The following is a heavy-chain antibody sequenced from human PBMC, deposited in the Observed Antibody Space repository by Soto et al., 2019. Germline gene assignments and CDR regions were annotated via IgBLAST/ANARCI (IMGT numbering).Heavy chain of an antibody. CDR2: IIPIFGTA. J-gene: IGHJ6*02. V-gene: IGHV1-69*13. CDR1: GGTFSSYA. Sequence: SVKVSCKASGGTFSSYASSWVRQAPGQGLEWMGGIIPIFGTANYAQKFQGRVTITADESTSTAYMELSSLRSEDTAVYYCARGIAAAAGPVYYYYGMDVWGQGTTVTVSS. D-gene: IGHD6-13*01. CDR3: ARGIAAAAGPVYYYYGMDV.